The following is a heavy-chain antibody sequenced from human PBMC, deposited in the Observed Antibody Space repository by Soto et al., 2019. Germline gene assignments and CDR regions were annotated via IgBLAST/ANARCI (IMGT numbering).Heavy chain of an antibody. J-gene: IGHJ3*02. CDR1: GYTFTSYA. Sequence: QVQLVQSGAEVKKPGASVKVSCKASGYTFTSYAMHWVRQAPGQRLEWMGWINAGNGNTKYSQKYQGRVTITRDTSASTAYMYVSSLRSEDTAVYYCARDLRNLTQWRVEGSAFDIWGQGTMVTVSS. D-gene: IGHD6-19*01. CDR3: ARDLRNLTQWRVEGSAFDI. CDR2: INAGNGNT. V-gene: IGHV1-3*01.